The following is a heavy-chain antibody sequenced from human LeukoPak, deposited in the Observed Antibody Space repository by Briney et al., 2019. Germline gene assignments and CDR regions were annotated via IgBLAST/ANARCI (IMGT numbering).Heavy chain of an antibody. CDR1: GGSFSGYY. CDR2: INHSGST. CDR3: ARAPLVIVVTAFDY. D-gene: IGHD2/OR15-2a*01. Sequence: SETLSLTCAVYGGSFSGYYWSWIRQPPGKGLEWIGEINHSGSTNYNPFLKSRVTISVDTSKKQFSLKLSSVTAADTAVYYCARAPLVIVVTAFDYWGQGTLVTVSS. V-gene: IGHV4-34*01. J-gene: IGHJ4*02.